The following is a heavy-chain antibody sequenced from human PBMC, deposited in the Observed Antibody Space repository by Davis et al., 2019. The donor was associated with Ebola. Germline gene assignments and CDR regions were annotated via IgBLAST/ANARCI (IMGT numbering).Heavy chain of an antibody. V-gene: IGHV4-59*01. CDR2: IYYRGGS. CDR1: GGSISNSY. J-gene: IGHJ6*03. Sequence: PSETLSLTCTVSGGSISNSYLSWIRQPPGKGLEWIGYIYYRGGSNYNPSLKSRVAISLDASKNQLSLEVTSVTAADTAVYYCVREDYFSSGTYSYYYMDVWGKGTTVTVSS. CDR3: VREDYFSSGTYSYYYMDV. D-gene: IGHD3-10*01.